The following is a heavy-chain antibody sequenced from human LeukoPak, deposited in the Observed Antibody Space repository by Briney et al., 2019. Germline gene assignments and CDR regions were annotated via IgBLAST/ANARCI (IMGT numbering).Heavy chain of an antibody. CDR1: GFTFSSYA. J-gene: IGHJ3*02. D-gene: IGHD2-21*01. CDR2: IGDSGGST. Sequence: PGGSLRLSCAASGFTFSSYAMSWVRQAPGKGLEWVSAIGDSGGSTHHADSVKGRFTVSRDNAKNSLFLQMNSLRDEDTAVYYCARRGGGGRSDALDIWGQGTMVTVSS. V-gene: IGHV3-23*01. CDR3: ARRGGGGRSDALDI.